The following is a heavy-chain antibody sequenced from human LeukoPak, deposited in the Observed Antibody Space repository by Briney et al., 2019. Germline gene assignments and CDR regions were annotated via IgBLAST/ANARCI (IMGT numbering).Heavy chain of an antibody. CDR2: ISGSGGST. V-gene: IGHV3-23*01. J-gene: IGHJ4*02. CDR3: AKTGRIVQWPTTLDY. CDR1: GFTFSSYA. D-gene: IGHD2-8*01. Sequence: PGGSLRLSCAASGFTFSSYAMSWVRQAPGKGLEWVSAISGSGGSTYYADSVKGQFTISRDNSKNTLYLQMNSLRAEDTAAYYCAKTGRIVQWPTTLDYWGQGTLVTVSS.